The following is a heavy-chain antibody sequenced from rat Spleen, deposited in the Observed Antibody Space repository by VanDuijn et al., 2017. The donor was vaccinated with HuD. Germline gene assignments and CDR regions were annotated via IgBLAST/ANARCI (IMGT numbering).Heavy chain of an antibody. CDR2: ISTGGGST. D-gene: IGHD1-4*01. Sequence: EVQLVESGGGLVQPGRSLKLSCAASGFTFSNYYMAWVRQAPTKGLEWVAYISTGGGSTYYRDSVKGRFTISRDNAKSTLYLQMDSLRSEDTATYYCTTGYPGITTGVMDAWGQGASVTVSS. V-gene: IGHV5-27*01. CDR1: GFTFSNYY. J-gene: IGHJ4*01. CDR3: TTGYPGITTGVMDA.